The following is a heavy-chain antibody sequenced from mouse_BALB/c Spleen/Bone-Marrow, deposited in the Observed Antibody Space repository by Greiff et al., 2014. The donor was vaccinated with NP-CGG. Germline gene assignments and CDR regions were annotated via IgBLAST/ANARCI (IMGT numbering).Heavy chain of an antibody. CDR2: IDTSDSYT. CDR1: GYTFTDYW. D-gene: IGHD2-4*01. V-gene: IGHV1-69*01. J-gene: IGHJ2*01. Sequence: VQLQQSGAELVMPGASVKMSCKASGYTFTDYWMHWVKQRPGQGLEWIGAIDTSDSYTSYNQKFKGKATLTVDESSSTAYMQLSSLTSEASAVYYCARTGYDYYFDYWGQGTTLTVSS. CDR3: ARTGYDYYFDY.